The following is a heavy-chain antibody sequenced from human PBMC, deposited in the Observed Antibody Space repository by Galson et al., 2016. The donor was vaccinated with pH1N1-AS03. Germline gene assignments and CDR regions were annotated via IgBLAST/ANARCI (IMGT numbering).Heavy chain of an antibody. Sequence: SLRLSCAASGFTFSSYSMNWVRQAPGKGLEWVSYITGSDVTAYADSVKGRFSISRDNSKNTLYLQMSSLRAEDTAVYYCAKASAAAGTRTFDYWGQGTLVTVSS. V-gene: IGHV3-23*01. J-gene: IGHJ4*02. CDR3: AKASAAAGTRTFDY. CDR1: GFTFSSYS. D-gene: IGHD6-13*01. CDR2: ITGSDVTA.